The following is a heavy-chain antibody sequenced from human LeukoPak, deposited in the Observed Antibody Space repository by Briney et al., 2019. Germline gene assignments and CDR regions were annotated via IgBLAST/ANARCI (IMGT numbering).Heavy chain of an antibody. CDR3: ARERGVAFEWLLNSGEADY. J-gene: IGHJ4*02. CDR1: GGSISSSSYY. V-gene: IGHV4-39*07. D-gene: IGHD3-9*01. Sequence: PSETLSLTCTVSGGSISSSSYYWGWIRQPPGKGLEWIGSIYYSGSTYYNPSLKSRVTISVDTSKNQFSLKLSSVTAEDTAVYYCARERGVAFEWLLNSGEADYWGQGTLVTVSS. CDR2: IYYSGST.